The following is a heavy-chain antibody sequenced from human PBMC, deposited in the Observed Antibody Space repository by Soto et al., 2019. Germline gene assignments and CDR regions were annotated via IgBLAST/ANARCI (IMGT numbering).Heavy chain of an antibody. J-gene: IGHJ4*02. CDR1: GGSISSYY. CDR3: ARRHELDIDAYF. V-gene: IGHV4-59*08. D-gene: IGHD3-9*01. CDR2: IYYSGST. Sequence: PSETLSLTCTVSGGSISSYYWSWIRQPPGKGLEWIGYIYYSGSTNYNPSLKSRVTISVDTSKNQFSLKLSSVTAADTAVYFCARRHELDIDAYFWGPGILVTVSS.